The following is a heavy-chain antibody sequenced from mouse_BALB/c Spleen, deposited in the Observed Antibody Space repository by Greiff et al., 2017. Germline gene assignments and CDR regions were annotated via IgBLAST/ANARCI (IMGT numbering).Heavy chain of an antibody. Sequence: QVQLKESGAELVRPGTSVKVSCKASGYAFTNYLIEWVKQRPGQGLEWIGVINPGSGGTNYNEKFKGKATLTADKSSSTAYMQLSSLTSDDSAVYFCARGGAAYYGNGGFAYWGQGTLVTVSA. CDR2: INPGSGGT. D-gene: IGHD2-10*01. CDR3: ARGGAAYYGNGGFAY. J-gene: IGHJ3*01. CDR1: GYAFTNYL. V-gene: IGHV1-54*01.